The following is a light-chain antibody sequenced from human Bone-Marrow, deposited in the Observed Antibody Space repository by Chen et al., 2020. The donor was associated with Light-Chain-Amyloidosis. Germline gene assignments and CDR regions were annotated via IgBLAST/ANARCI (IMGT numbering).Light chain of an antibody. CDR3: QSADSSGTYEVI. CDR1: DLPTKY. CDR2: RDT. J-gene: IGLJ2*01. V-gene: IGLV3-25*03. Sequence: SYELPQPPSVSVSPGQTHRIPCSGDDLPTKYAYWYQQKPGQAPVLVIHRDTERPSGISERFSGSSSGTTATLTISGVQAEDEADYHCQSADSSGTYEVIFGGGTKLTVL.